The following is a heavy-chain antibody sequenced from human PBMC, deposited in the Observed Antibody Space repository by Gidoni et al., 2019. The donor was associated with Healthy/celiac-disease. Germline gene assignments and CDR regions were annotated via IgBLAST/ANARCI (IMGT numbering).Heavy chain of an antibody. CDR2: SYSGGST. J-gene: IGHJ4*02. CDR1: GFTVSSNY. Sequence: EVQLVESGGGLIQPGGSLRLSCAASGFTVSSNYMSWVRQAPGKGLEWVSVSYSGGSTYYADSVKGRFTISRDNSKNTLYLQMNSLRAEDTAVYYCARDYSSSWYDYWGQGTLVTVSS. D-gene: IGHD6-13*01. CDR3: ARDYSSSWYDY. V-gene: IGHV3-53*01.